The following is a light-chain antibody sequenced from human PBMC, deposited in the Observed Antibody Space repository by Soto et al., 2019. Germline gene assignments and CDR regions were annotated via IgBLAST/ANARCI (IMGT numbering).Light chain of an antibody. CDR3: ISYTRNSTLV. CDR2: EVS. Sequence: QSALTQPASVSGYPGQSITISCTGTSSDVGAYNYVSWYQQHPGKAPKLMIYEVSNRPSGVSNRFSGSKSGNTASLTISGLQAEDEADYYCISYTRNSTLVFGGGTKLTVL. CDR1: SSDVGAYNY. J-gene: IGLJ2*01. V-gene: IGLV2-14*01.